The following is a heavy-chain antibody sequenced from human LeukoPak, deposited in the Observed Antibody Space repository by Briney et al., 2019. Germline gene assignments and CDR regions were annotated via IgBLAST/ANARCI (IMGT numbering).Heavy chain of an antibody. V-gene: IGHV3-9*01. CDR3: ARDFGVFCSGGSCPFDY. CDR1: GFTFDDYA. CDR2: ISWNSGSI. Sequence: PGGSLRLSCAASGFTFDDYAMHWVRQAPGKGLEWVSGISWNSGSIGYADSVKGRFTISRDNAKNSLYLQMNSLRAEDTAVYYCARDFGVFCSGGSCPFDYWGQGTLVTVSS. J-gene: IGHJ4*02. D-gene: IGHD2-15*01.